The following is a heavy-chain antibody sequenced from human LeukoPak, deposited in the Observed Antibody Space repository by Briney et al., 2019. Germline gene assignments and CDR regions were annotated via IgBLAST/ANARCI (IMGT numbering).Heavy chain of an antibody. Sequence: ASVKVSCKASGYTFTGYYMHWVRQAPGQGLEWMGWIEPNSGGTHFAQKFQGRLTISRDTSISTAYMELSRLSSDDTAIYYCARDENWGPDYWGQGTLVTVSS. V-gene: IGHV1-2*02. J-gene: IGHJ4*02. D-gene: IGHD7-27*01. CDR2: IEPNSGGT. CDR1: GYTFTGYY. CDR3: ARDENWGPDY.